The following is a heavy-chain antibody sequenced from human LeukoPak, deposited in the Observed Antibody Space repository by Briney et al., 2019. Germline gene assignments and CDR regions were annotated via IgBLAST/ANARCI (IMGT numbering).Heavy chain of an antibody. CDR1: GFTVSSNY. V-gene: IGHV3-53*01. J-gene: IGHJ4*02. D-gene: IGHD1-26*01. CDR2: IYSGGST. CDR3: ARGHRGSYSIGY. Sequence: GGSLRLSCAASGFTVSSNYMSWIRQAPGKGLEWVSVIYSGGSTYYADSVKGRFTISRDNSKNTLYLQMNSLRAEDTAVYYCARGHRGSYSIGYWGQGTLVTVSS.